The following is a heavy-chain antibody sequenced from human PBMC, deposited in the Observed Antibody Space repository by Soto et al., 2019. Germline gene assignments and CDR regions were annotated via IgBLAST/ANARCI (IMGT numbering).Heavy chain of an antibody. Sequence: SETLSLTFTVSGGSISSSSYYWGWIRQPPVKGLELIGSIYYSGSTYYNPSLKSRVTISVYTSKNQFSLKLRSLTPPDTAVYYCARNTGAARFQWVGYLDSWGQGTLVTVPS. CDR2: IYYSGST. D-gene: IGHD6-6*01. CDR1: GGSISSSSYY. V-gene: IGHV4-39*01. CDR3: ARNTGAARFQWVGYLDS. J-gene: IGHJ4*02.